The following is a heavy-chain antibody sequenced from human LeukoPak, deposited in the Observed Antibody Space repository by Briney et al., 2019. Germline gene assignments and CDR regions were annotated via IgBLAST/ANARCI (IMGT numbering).Heavy chain of an antibody. CDR3: ARDHRSIQYYDILTGYYRDDAFDI. J-gene: IGHJ3*02. Sequence: SETLSLTCAVYGGSFSGYYWSWIRQPPGKGLEWIGEINHSGSTNYNPSLKSRVTISVDTSKNQFSLKLSSVTAADTAVYYCARDHRSIQYYDILTGYYRDDAFDIWGQGTMVTVSS. D-gene: IGHD3-9*01. CDR2: INHSGST. CDR1: GGSFSGYY. V-gene: IGHV4-34*01.